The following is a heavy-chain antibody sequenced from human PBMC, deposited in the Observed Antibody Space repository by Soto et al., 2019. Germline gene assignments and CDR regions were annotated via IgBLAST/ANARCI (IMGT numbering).Heavy chain of an antibody. CDR2: IYYSGST. J-gene: IGHJ4*02. Sequence: TSETLSLTCTVSGGSISSYYWSWIRQPPGKGLEWIGYIYYSGSTNYNPSLKSRVTISVDTSKNQFSLKLSSVTAADTAVYYCARGRDYYDSSGLDYWGQGTLVTVSS. CDR3: ARGRDYYDSSGLDY. CDR1: GGSISSYY. V-gene: IGHV4-59*01. D-gene: IGHD3-22*01.